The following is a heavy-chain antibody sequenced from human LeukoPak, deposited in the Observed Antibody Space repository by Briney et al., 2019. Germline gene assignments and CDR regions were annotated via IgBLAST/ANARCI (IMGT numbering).Heavy chain of an antibody. CDR1: GGSFSGYY. J-gene: IGHJ4*02. V-gene: IGHV4-34*01. D-gene: IGHD3-10*01. Sequence: PSETLSLTCAVYGGSFSGYYWSWIRQPPVKGLEWIGEINHSGSTNYNPSLKSRVTISVDTSKNQFSLKLSSVTAADTAVYYCARTYYYGSGTRRWYYFDYWGQGTLVTVSS. CDR3: ARTYYYGSGTRRWYYFDY. CDR2: INHSGST.